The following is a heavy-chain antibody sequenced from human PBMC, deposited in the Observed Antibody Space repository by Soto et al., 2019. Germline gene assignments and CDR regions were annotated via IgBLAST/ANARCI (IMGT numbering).Heavy chain of an antibody. V-gene: IGHV1-69*02. CDR2: IIPILGIA. Sequence: QVQLVQSGAEVKKPGSSVKVSCKASGGTFSSYTISWVRQAPGQGLEWMGRIIPILGIANYAQKFQGRVTITADKSTSTAYMGRSSLRSEDTAVYYCARGYGDYVGRWFDPWGQGTLVTVSS. J-gene: IGHJ5*02. CDR3: ARGYGDYVGRWFDP. D-gene: IGHD4-17*01. CDR1: GGTFSSYT.